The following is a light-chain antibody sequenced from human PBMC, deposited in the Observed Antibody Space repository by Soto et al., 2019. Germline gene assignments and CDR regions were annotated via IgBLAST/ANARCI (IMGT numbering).Light chain of an antibody. CDR3: QQYGSSFSIT. CDR1: QSVSSSY. V-gene: IGKV3-20*01. Sequence: DIVLTHSPGTLSLSPGERATLSCRASQSVSSSYLAWYQQKPGQAPRLLIYGASSRATGIPDRFSGSGSGTDFTLTISRLEPEDFAVYYCQQYGSSFSITFGQGTRLEIK. CDR2: GAS. J-gene: IGKJ5*01.